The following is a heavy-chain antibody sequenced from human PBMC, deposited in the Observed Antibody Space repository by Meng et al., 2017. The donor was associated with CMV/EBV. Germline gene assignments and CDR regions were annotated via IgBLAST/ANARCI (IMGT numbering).Heavy chain of an antibody. CDR1: GFTFSSYS. V-gene: IGHV3-21*01. J-gene: IGHJ6*02. CDR3: ARDRIAARIYYGMDV. D-gene: IGHD6-6*01. Sequence: GGSLRLSCAASGFTFSSYSMNWVRQAPGKGLEWVSSISSSSSYTYYADSVKGRFTISRDNAKNSLYLQMNSLRAEDTAVYYCARDRIAARIYYGMDVWGQGTTVTVSS. CDR2: ISSSSSYT.